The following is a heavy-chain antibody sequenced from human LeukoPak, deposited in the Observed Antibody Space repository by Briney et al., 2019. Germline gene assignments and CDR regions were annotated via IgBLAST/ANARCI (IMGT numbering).Heavy chain of an antibody. Sequence: SQTLSLTCTVSGGSISSGGYYWSWIRQHPGKGLEWIGYIYYSGSTYYNPSLKSRVTIPVDTSKNQFSLKLSSVTAADTAVYYCARDSSSGGPTPRWFDPWGQGTLVTVSS. CDR3: ARDSSSGGPTPRWFDP. CDR1: GGSISSGGYY. J-gene: IGHJ5*02. CDR2: IYYSGST. D-gene: IGHD4-23*01. V-gene: IGHV4-31*03.